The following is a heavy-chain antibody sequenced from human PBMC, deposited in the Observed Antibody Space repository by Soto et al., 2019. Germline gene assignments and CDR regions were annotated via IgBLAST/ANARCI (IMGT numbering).Heavy chain of an antibody. CDR3: AKHGYHGSGGYGWFDP. J-gene: IGHJ5*02. Sequence: QVQLQESGPGRVKPSETLSLTCTVSGGSISDYYWSWFRQPPGKGLQWIAYISYTGRTNYDPSLESRIPLSLDPSKSQVPLKLGFVAAADTAGYYCAKHGYHGSGGYGWFDPWGPGTLVTVSS. CDR2: ISYTGRT. CDR1: GGSISDYY. D-gene: IGHD5-12*01. V-gene: IGHV4-59*08.